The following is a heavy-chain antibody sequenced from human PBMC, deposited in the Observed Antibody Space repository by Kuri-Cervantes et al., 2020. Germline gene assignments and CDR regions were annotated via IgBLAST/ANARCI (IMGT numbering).Heavy chain of an antibody. V-gene: IGHV3-15*01. J-gene: IGHJ3*02. CDR3: ARACSDVTCAQTVTDAFDI. D-gene: IGHD4-17*01. CDR1: GFTFSNAW. Sequence: GESLKISCAASGFTFSNAWMSWVRQAPGKGLEWVGRIKSKTDGGTTDYAAPVKGRFTISRDDSKNTLYLQMNSLRAEDTAVYFCARACSDVTCAQTVTDAFDIWGQGTLVTVSS. CDR2: IKSKTDGGTT.